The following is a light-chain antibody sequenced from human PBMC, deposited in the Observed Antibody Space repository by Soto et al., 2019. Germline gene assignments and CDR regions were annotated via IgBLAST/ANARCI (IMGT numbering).Light chain of an antibody. Sequence: DIQMTQSPSSVSASVGDRVTITCRASQGINNWLAWYQQKPGKAPKLLIYTTSSLQSGVTSRFSGSGSGTDFTRTMNSLQPEDGATYYCQHANNFPLTGGGDTKVEIK. CDR2: TTS. J-gene: IGKJ4*01. CDR3: QHANNFPLT. CDR1: QGINNW. V-gene: IGKV1D-12*01.